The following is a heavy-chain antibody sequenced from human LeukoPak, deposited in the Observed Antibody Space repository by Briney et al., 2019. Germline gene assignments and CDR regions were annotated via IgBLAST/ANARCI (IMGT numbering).Heavy chain of an antibody. J-gene: IGHJ6*02. Sequence: SETLSLTCTVSGGSISSSSYYWGWIRQPPGKGLEWIGSIYYSGSTYYNPSLKSRVTISVDTSKNQFSLKLSSVTAADTAVYYCARLAHYYYYGMDVWGQGTTVTVSS. V-gene: IGHV4-39*01. CDR1: GGSISSSSYY. CDR2: IYYSGST. CDR3: ARLAHYYYYGMDV.